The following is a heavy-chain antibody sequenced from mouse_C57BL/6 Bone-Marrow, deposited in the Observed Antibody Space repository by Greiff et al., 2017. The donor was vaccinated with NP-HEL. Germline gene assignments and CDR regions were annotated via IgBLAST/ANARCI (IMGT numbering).Heavy chain of an antibody. CDR1: GYAFSSSW. D-gene: IGHD3-2*02. V-gene: IGHV1-82*01. CDR3: ARSGRQLRLPFAY. CDR2: IYPGDGDT. Sequence: QVQLQQSGPELVKPGASVKISCKASGYAFSSSWMNWVKQRPGKGLEWIGRIYPGDGDTNYNGKFKGKATLTADKSSSTAYMQLSSLTSEDSAVYFCARSGRQLRLPFAYWGQGTLVTVSA. J-gene: IGHJ3*01.